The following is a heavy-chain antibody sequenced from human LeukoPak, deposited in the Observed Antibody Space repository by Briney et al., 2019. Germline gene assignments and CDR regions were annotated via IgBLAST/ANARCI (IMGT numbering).Heavy chain of an antibody. J-gene: IGHJ4*02. CDR3: ARPFIETPSLGALDY. D-gene: IGHD4-23*01. V-gene: IGHV1-2*02. CDR1: GYTFTDYY. Sequence: ASVKVSCKASGYTFTDYYMHWVRQAPGQGLEWMGWINPDSGGTNYAQNFQGRVTMTRDTSISTAYMELSRLRSDDTAVYYCARPFIETPSLGALDYWGQGTLVTVSS. CDR2: INPDSGGT.